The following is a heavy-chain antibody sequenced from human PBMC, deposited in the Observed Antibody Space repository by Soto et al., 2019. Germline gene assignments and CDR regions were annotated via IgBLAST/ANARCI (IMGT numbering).Heavy chain of an antibody. CDR3: ARENVDTAMVPVSYYGMDV. J-gene: IGHJ6*02. CDR1: GGTFSSYA. CDR2: IFPIFGTA. D-gene: IGHD5-18*01. V-gene: IGHV1-69*01. Sequence: QVQLVQSGAEVKKPGSSVKVSCKASGGTFSSYAISWVRQAPGQGLEWMGGIFPIFGTANYAQKLQGRVTITADESTGTAYMELSSLRSEDTAVYYCARENVDTAMVPVSYYGMDVWGQGTTVTVSS.